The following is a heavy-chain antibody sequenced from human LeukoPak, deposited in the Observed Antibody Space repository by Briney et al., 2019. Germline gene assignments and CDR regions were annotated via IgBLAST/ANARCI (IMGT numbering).Heavy chain of an antibody. CDR3: ARPLNPYYGGPDAFDI. Sequence: PGGSLRLSCAASGFTFSSYWMSWVRQAPGKGLEWVANIKQDGSEKYYVDSVKGRFTISRDNAKNSLYLQMDSLRAEDTAVYYCARPLNPYYGGPDAFDIWGQGTMVAVSS. D-gene: IGHD4-23*01. CDR2: IKQDGSEK. CDR1: GFTFSSYW. J-gene: IGHJ3*02. V-gene: IGHV3-7*01.